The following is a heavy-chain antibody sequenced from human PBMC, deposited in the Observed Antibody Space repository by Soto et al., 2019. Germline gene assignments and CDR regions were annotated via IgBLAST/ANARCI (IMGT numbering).Heavy chain of an antibody. CDR1: GFSVRSSQ. J-gene: IGHJ5*02. CDR3: ARVGPYDSLSYMFRYDRFVP. Sequence: PGGSLRLSCAASGFSVRSSQMSWVRQAPGKGLERVSIIFSDGTTHYGVSVKGRFTISRDSARNTVYLQMNGLRGDDTAVYYCARVGPYDSLSYMFRYDRFVPWGQGTLVTVSS. V-gene: IGHV3-53*01. CDR2: IFSDGTT. D-gene: IGHD3-10*01.